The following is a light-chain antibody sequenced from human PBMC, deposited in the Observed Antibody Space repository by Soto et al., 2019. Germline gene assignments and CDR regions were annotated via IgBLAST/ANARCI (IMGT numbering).Light chain of an antibody. CDR1: QRISSTD. J-gene: IGKJ3*01. CDR3: QHYGDSPPFT. CDR2: GTS. Sequence: EIVLTQSPATLSLSPGERATLSCRTSQRISSTDLAWYQQKPGQAPRLLMSGTSRRATGIPNRFSGSGSGTDFTLSISRLEPEDFAVYYCQHYGDSPPFTFGPGTKVDIK. V-gene: IGKV3-20*01.